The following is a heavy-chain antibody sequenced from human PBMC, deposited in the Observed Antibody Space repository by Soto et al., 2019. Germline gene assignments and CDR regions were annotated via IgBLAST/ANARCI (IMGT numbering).Heavy chain of an antibody. CDR3: ARGGYGDYGVDY. CDR1: GLTLSSFG. D-gene: IGHD4-17*01. V-gene: IGHV3-21*01. J-gene: IGHJ4*02. CDR2: ISSGSTYI. Sequence: EVQLVESGGGLVKPGGSLRLSCAASGLTLSSFGMNWVRQAPGKGLEWVSSISSGSTYIYYADSVKGRFTISRDNAKNSLYLQMNSLRAEDTAVYYCARGGYGDYGVDYWGQGTLVTVSS.